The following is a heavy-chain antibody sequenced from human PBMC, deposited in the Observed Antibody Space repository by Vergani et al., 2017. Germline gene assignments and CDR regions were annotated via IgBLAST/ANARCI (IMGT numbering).Heavy chain of an antibody. CDR2: ISSSGSTI. V-gene: IGHV3-11*01. Sequence: QVQLVESGGGLVKPGGSLRLSCAASGFTFSDYYMSWIRQAPGKGLEWVSDISSSGSTIYYADSVKVRFTISMDNAQNSLYLQMNILRDEDTAMYYCARDGTVTMDVWGKGTTVTVSS. CDR1: GFTFSDYY. CDR3: ARDGTVTMDV. J-gene: IGHJ6*03. D-gene: IGHD4-11*01.